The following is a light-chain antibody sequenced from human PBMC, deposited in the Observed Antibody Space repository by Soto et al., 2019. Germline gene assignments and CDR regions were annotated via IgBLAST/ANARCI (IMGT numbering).Light chain of an antibody. CDR1: SSDVGNYDY. CDR2: DVS. V-gene: IGLV2-14*01. CDR3: ISFTTRATYV. Sequence: QSALTQPASVSGSPGQSITISCTGTSSDVGNYDYVSWYQQHPGKVPKLMIYDVSNRPSGVSNRFSGSKSGNTASLTISGLQAEEEADYYCISFTTRATYVFGTGTKLTVL. J-gene: IGLJ1*01.